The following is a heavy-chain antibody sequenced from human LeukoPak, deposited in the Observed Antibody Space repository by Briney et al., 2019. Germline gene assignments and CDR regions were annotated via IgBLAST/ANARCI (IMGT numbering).Heavy chain of an antibody. CDR2: FDPEEGET. CDR1: GYSLSEVS. V-gene: IGHV1-24*01. J-gene: IGHJ5*02. Sequence: ASVKVSCKVSGYSLSEVSIHWVRQAPGRGLEWMGGFDPEEGETFYAQKFQGRVTMTEDTSTDTAYMDLTTLTSDDTAVYYCATNLVETLVRGVMRWFDPWGQGTLVTVSS. D-gene: IGHD3-10*01. CDR3: ATNLVETLVRGVMRWFDP.